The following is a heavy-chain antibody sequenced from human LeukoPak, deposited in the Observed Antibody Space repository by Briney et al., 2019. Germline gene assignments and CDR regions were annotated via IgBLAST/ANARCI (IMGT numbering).Heavy chain of an antibody. D-gene: IGHD3-10*01. CDR3: ARRHYGSGTGTYSH. CDR2: IYYSGST. V-gene: IGHV4-61*01. CDR1: GGPVSSGSHY. J-gene: IGHJ4*02. Sequence: PSETLSLTCTVSGGPVSSGSHYWNWIRQPPGKGLEWIGYIYYSGSTTYNPSLKTRVTISVDTSKNQFSLRLSSVTAADTAVYYCARRHYGSGTGTYSHWGQGTLVTVSS.